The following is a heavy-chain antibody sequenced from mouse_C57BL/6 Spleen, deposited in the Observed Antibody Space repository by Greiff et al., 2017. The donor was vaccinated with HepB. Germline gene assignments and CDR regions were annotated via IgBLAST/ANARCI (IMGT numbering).Heavy chain of an antibody. CDR2: ISSGSSTI. CDR1: GFTFSDYG. Sequence: EVKLVESGGGLVKPGGSLKLSCAASGFTFSDYGMHWVRQAPEKGLGWVAYISSGSSTIYYADTVKGRFTISRDNAKNTLFLQMTSLRSEDTAMYYCAKGLLYYAMDYWGQGTSVTVSS. J-gene: IGHJ4*01. D-gene: IGHD2-10*01. V-gene: IGHV5-17*01. CDR3: AKGLLYYAMDY.